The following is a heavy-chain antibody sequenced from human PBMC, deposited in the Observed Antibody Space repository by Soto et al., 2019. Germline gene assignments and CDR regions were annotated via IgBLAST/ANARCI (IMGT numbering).Heavy chain of an antibody. CDR2: IRSKANSYAT. CDR1: GFTFSGSA. Sequence: EVQLVESGGGLVQPGGSLKLSCAASGFTFSGSAMHWVRQASGKGLEWVGRIRSKANSYATAYAASVKGRFTISRDDSKNTAYLQMNSLKTEDTAVYYCTRQGDIVATMVYWGQGTLVTVSS. D-gene: IGHD5-12*01. CDR3: TRQGDIVATMVY. J-gene: IGHJ4*02. V-gene: IGHV3-73*01.